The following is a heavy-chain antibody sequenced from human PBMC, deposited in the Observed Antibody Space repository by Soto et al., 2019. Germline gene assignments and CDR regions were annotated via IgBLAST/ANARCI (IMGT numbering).Heavy chain of an antibody. CDR3: ARSSLQR. CDR1: GFTFSNYE. Sequence: PGGSLRLSCAASSGFKSGFTFSNYEINWVRQAPGKGLECISYISSDGSTIYYADSVKGRFTISRDNAKSSVFLQMNSLRGEDTAVYYCARSSLQRWGQGTLVTVSS. D-gene: IGHD1-1*01. J-gene: IGHJ1*01. CDR2: ISSDGSTI. V-gene: IGHV3-48*03.